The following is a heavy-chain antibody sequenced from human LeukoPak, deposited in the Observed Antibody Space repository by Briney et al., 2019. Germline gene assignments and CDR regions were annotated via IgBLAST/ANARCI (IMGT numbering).Heavy chain of an antibody. CDR3: ARTPRLRWVFDY. D-gene: IGHD4-23*01. Sequence: GGSLRLSCAASGFTFSSYAMHWVRQAPGKGLEWVAVISYDGSNKYYADSVKGRFTISRDNSKNTLYLQMNSLRAEDTAVYYCARTPRLRWVFDYWGQGTLVTVSS. CDR2: ISYDGSNK. J-gene: IGHJ4*02. V-gene: IGHV3-30-3*01. CDR1: GFTFSSYA.